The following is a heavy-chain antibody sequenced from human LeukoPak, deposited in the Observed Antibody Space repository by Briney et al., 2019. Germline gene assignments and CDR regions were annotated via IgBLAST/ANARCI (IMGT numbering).Heavy chain of an antibody. CDR3: ARDRHSYCSSTSCYIGWAFDI. D-gene: IGHD2-2*02. J-gene: IGHJ3*02. Sequence: SETLSLTCTVSGGSISSYYWSWIRQPAGKGLEWIGRIYTSGSTNYNPSLKSRVTMSVDTSKNQFSLKLSSVTAADTAVYYCARDRHSYCSSTSCYIGWAFDIWGQGTMVTVSS. CDR2: IYTSGST. CDR1: GGSISSYY. V-gene: IGHV4-4*07.